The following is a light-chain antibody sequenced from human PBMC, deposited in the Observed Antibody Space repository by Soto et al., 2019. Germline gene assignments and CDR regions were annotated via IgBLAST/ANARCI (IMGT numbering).Light chain of an antibody. J-gene: IGLJ2*01. CDR3: CSYAGTFVL. CDR1: SSDVGSYNV. CDR2: EGS. Sequence: QSVLTQPASVSGSPGQSITISCTGTSSDVGSYNVVSWYQQYPGKAPKLMIYEGSKRPLGVSHRFSASKSGNTASLTISGLQAEDEADYYCCSYAGTFVLFGGGTKLTVL. V-gene: IGLV2-23*01.